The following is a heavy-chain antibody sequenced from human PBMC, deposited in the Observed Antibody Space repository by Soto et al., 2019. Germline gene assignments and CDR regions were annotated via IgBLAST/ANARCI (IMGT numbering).Heavy chain of an antibody. D-gene: IGHD3-9*01. J-gene: IGHJ4*02. V-gene: IGHV3-11*01. Sequence: GGSLRLSCAASGFTFSDYYMSWIRPAPGKGLEWITYMSNSGSTIYYADSVKGRFTISRDNAKNSLSLQMNSLRAADTAMYYCARIPLGYTGYVDYWGQGILVTVSS. CDR1: GFTFSDYY. CDR3: ARIPLGYTGYVDY. CDR2: MSNSGSTI.